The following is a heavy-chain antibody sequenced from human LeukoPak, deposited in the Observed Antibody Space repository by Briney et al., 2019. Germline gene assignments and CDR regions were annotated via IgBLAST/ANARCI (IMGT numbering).Heavy chain of an antibody. CDR3: AREVLMVYARRNYYYYYGMDV. Sequence: PGGSLRLSCAASGFTFSRYDLHWVRQGTGKNLVWVSAIGTAGDTYYPDSVKGRFTSSRENAKNSLYLQMNSLRAEDTAVYYCAREVLMVYARRNYYYYYGMDVWGQGTTVTVSS. J-gene: IGHJ6*02. CDR2: IGTAGDT. CDR1: GFTFSRYD. D-gene: IGHD2-8*01. V-gene: IGHV3-13*01.